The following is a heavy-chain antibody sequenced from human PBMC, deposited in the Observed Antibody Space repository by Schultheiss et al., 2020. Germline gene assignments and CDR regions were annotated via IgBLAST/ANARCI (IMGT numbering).Heavy chain of an antibody. J-gene: IGHJ6*02. D-gene: IGHD4-11*01. CDR3: ARGVPATVTNGPYYYYYGMDV. V-gene: IGHV4-34*01. CDR2: IYYSGST. CDR1: GGSFSGYY. Sequence: SETLSLTCAVYGGSFSGYYWSWIRQPPGKGLEWIGSIYYSGSTYYNPSLKSRVTISVGTSKNQFSLKLSSVTAADTAVYYCARGVPATVTNGPYYYYYGMDVWGQGTTVNGYS.